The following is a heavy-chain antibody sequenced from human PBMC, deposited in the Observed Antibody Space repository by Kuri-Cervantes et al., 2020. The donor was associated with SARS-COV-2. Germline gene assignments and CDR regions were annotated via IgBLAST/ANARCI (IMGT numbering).Heavy chain of an antibody. CDR3: VKCSAASHPCYLDY. CDR1: GFTFSSFA. J-gene: IGHJ4*03. CDR2: ITDEGADT. Sequence: GGSLRLSCAGSGFTFSSFAMAWVRQAPGKGLEWISDITDEGADTYFADSVKGRFTISRDNSKYSPTLQMSSLRAEDTAIYYCVKCSAASHPCYLDYWGQGTLVTVSS. V-gene: IGHV3-23*01. D-gene: IGHD3-10*02.